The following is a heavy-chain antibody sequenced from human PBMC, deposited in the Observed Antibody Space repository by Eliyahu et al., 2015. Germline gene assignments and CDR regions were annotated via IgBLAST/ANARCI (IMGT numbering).Heavy chain of an antibody. CDR1: GGSFTSYY. Sequence: QVQLQQWGAGLLKPSETLSLTCAVYGGSFTSYYWSWIRQPPGKGLEWIGEINHSGKTXYKSSLKSRVTISIDTAKNQXSLKVNSVTAADTAVYYCTRQTTDSSVRPNWFDPWGQGSLXTVSS. CDR2: INHSGKT. D-gene: IGHD6-13*01. V-gene: IGHV4-34*01. J-gene: IGHJ5*02. CDR3: TRQTTDSSVRPNWFDP.